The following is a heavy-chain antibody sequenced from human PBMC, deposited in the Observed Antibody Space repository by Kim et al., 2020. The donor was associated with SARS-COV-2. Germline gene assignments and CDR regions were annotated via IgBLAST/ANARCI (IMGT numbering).Heavy chain of an antibody. V-gene: IGHV1-18*01. CDR2: ISAYNGNT. CDR1: GYTFTSYG. Sequence: ASVKVSCKASGYTFTSYGISWVRQAPGQGLEWMGWISAYNGNTNYAQKLQGRVTMTTDTSTSTAYMELRSLRSDDTAVYYCARDSRYDSSGYQIYYYYGMDVWSQGTAVTVSS. CDR3: ARDSRYDSSGYQIYYYYGMDV. J-gene: IGHJ6*02. D-gene: IGHD3-22*01.